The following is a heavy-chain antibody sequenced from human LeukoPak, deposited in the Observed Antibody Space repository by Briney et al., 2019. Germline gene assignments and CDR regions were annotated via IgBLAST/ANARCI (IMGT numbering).Heavy chain of an antibody. D-gene: IGHD3-22*01. J-gene: IGHJ4*02. CDR1: GFTFSSYA. Sequence: AGGSLRLSCAASGFTFSSYAMSWVRQAPGKGLEWVSAISGSGGSTYYADSVKGRFTISRDNSKNTLYLQMNSLRAEDTAVYYCAKEITMIVVAGYFDYWGQGTLVTVSS. CDR2: ISGSGGST. CDR3: AKEITMIVVAGYFDY. V-gene: IGHV3-23*01.